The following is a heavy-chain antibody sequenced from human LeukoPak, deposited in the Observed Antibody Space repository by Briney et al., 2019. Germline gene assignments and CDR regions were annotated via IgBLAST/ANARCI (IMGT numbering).Heavy chain of an antibody. J-gene: IGHJ5*02. CDR1: GFTFDDYA. V-gene: IGHV3-9*01. CDR2: ISWNSGSI. CDR3: AKDSWFDP. Sequence: PGGSLRLSCAASGFTFDDYAMHWVRQAPGKGLEWVSGISWNSGSIGYADSVKGRFTISRDNAKNSPYLQMNSLRAEDTALYYCAKDSWFDPWGQGTLVTVSS.